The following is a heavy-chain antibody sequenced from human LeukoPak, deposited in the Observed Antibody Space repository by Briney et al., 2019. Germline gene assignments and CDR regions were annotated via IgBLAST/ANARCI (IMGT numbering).Heavy chain of an antibody. D-gene: IGHD2-15*01. J-gene: IGHJ3*02. CDR1: GFTFSSYA. CDR2: ISGSGGST. Sequence: QPGGSLRLSCAASGFTFSSYAMSWVRQAPGKGLEWVSAISGSGGSTYSADSVKGRFTISRDNSKNTLYLQMNSLRAEDTAVYYCAGHDSEGLGAFNIWGHGTMVTVSS. V-gene: IGHV3-23*01. CDR3: AGHDSEGLGAFNI.